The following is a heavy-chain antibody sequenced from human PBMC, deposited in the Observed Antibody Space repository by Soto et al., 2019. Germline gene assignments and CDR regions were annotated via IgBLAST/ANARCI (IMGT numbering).Heavy chain of an antibody. D-gene: IGHD6-19*01. Sequence: GGSLRLSCAASGFTFSSYWMHWVRQAPGKGLVWVSRINSDGSNTAYADSVKGRFTISRDNAKNTLYLQMNSLRAEDTAVYYCARETQWLNWFYPWGQGTLVTVSS. CDR1: GFTFSSYW. CDR2: INSDGSNT. V-gene: IGHV3-74*01. J-gene: IGHJ5*02. CDR3: ARETQWLNWFYP.